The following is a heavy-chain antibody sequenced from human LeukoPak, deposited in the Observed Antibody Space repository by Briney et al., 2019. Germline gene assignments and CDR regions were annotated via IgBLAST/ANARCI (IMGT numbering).Heavy chain of an antibody. CDR1: RYSFDSYA. D-gene: IGHD6-13*01. J-gene: IGHJ4*02. V-gene: IGHV3-23*01. CDR2: INGGGDIT. CDR3: AKRYGDSTGWFFDF. Sequence: GGSLRLSCEGSRYSFDSYAMTWVRQAPGKGLEWVSSINGGGDITYYAESVKGRFTVSRDNSKNTLFLQMNSLRAEDMAVFYCAKRYGDSTGWFFDFWGQGSLVTVSS.